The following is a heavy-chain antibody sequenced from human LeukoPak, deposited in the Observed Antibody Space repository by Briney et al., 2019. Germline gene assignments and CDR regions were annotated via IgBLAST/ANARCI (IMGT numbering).Heavy chain of an antibody. Sequence: GGSLRLSCAASGFTFSNYAMSWVRQAPGRGLDWVSTLSDSGSSTYYADSVKGRVTMSRDNSKNTLYLQMDSLRVKDTATYYCAKVPYSDYGSGRPPFMDVWGQGTTVAVSS. D-gene: IGHD3-10*01. CDR2: LSDSGSST. CDR3: AKVPYSDYGSGRPPFMDV. J-gene: IGHJ6*02. V-gene: IGHV3-23*01. CDR1: GFTFSNYA.